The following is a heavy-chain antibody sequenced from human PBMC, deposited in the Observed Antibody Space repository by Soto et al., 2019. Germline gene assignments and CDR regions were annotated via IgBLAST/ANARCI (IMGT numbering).Heavy chain of an antibody. CDR2: MYNTGST. V-gene: IGHV4-59*01. D-gene: IGHD2-21*02. Sequence: QVQLQESGPGLVKPSETLSLTCTVSGGSISGYYWSWIRQPPGKGLEWIGYMYNTGSTVYNPSFKIRVTISVDTSKNQFSLKLNSVTAADTAVYYCARDLWGYCGTDCYPLDVW. J-gene: IGHJ6*01. CDR1: GGSISGYY. CDR3: ARDLWGYCGTDCYPLDV.